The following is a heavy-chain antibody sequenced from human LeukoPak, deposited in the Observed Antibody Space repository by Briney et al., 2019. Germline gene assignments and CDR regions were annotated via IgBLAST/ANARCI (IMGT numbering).Heavy chain of an antibody. Sequence: PRGSLRLSCGASGFTFSSYAMSWVRQAPGKGLEWVSAISGSGGSTYYADSVKGRFTISRDNSKNTLYLQMNSLRAEDTAVYFCARDPNGDYIGAFEVWGQGAMVTVSS. CDR2: ISGSGGST. D-gene: IGHD4-17*01. J-gene: IGHJ3*01. V-gene: IGHV3-23*01. CDR3: ARDPNGDYIGAFEV. CDR1: GFTFSSYA.